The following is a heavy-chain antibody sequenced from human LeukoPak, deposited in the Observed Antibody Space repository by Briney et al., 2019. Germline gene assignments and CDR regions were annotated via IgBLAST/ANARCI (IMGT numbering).Heavy chain of an antibody. CDR2: ISGRTGGT. J-gene: IGHJ1*01. D-gene: IGHD1-14*01. CDR1: GFTFNTNA. Sequence: GKSLRLSCAASGFTFNTNAMSWVRQAPGKGLEWVSAISGRTGGTYYADSVKGRFTISRDNSKSTLYLQMDSLRAEDTAVYYCAKGLTPAEYFQHWGQGTLVTVSS. V-gene: IGHV3-23*01. CDR3: AKGLTPAEYFQH.